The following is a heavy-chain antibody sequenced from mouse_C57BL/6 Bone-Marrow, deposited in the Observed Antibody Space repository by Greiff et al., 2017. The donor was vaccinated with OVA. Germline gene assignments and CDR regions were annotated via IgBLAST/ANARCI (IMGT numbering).Heavy chain of an antibody. CDR2: IRSKSNNYAT. J-gene: IGHJ4*01. CDR3: VRHGYYSMDY. V-gene: IGHV10-1*01. CDR1: GFSFNTYA. Sequence: EPGGGLVQPKGSLKLSCAAPGFSFNTYAMNWVRQAPGKGLEWVARIRSKSNNYATYYADSVKDRFTISRDETESMLYLQMINLKTEDAAMYYCVRHGYYSMDYWGQGTSVTVSS.